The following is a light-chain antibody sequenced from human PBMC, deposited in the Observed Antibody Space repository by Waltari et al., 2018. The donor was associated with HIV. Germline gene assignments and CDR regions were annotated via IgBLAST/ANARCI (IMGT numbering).Light chain of an antibody. J-gene: IGLJ3*02. CDR2: RND. Sequence: HSVLTQPPSASGTPGQRVTISCSGSSSNLGSNDVDWYQQLPGTAPKLLIYRNDQRPSGVPDRFSGTKSGTSASLAISGLRSEDEADYYCSAWDDGLDGLLVFGGGTKLTVL. CDR3: SAWDDGLDGLLV. CDR1: SSNLGSND. V-gene: IGLV1-47*01.